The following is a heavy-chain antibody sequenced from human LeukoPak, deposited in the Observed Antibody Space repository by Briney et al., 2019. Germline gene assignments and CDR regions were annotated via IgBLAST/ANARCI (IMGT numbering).Heavy chain of an antibody. D-gene: IGHD2-2*01. CDR1: GGSISSYY. CDR2: IYYSGST. V-gene: IGHV4-59*01. J-gene: IGHJ4*02. CDR3: ARSPTKRVTKDY. Sequence: PSETLSLTCTVSGGSISSYYWSWIRQPPGKGLEWIGYIYYSGSTNYNPSLKSRVTISVDTSKNQFSLKLSSVTAADTAVYYCARSPTKRVTKDYWGQGTLVIVSS.